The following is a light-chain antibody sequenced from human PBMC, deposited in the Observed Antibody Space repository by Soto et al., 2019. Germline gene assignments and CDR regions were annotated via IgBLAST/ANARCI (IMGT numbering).Light chain of an antibody. J-gene: IGLJ2*01. Sequence: QSVLTQPPSVSAAPGQKVTISCSGSSSNIGNNYVSWYQQLPGTAPKLLIYDNNKRPSGIPDRFSGSKSGTSATLDITGLQTGDEADYHCGTWESSLSAGEVFGGGTKLTVL. CDR3: GTWESSLSAGEV. CDR1: SSNIGNNY. CDR2: DNN. V-gene: IGLV1-51*01.